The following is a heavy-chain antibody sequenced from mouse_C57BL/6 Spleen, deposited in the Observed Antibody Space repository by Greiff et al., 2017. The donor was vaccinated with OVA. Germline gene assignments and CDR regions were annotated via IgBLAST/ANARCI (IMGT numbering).Heavy chain of an antibody. CDR2: IYPGDGDT. V-gene: IGHV1-82*01. CDR3: ASLRQLRLHFDY. Sequence: VKLVESGPELVKPGASVKISCKASGYAFSSSWMNWVKQRPGKGLEWIGRIYPGDGDTNYNGKFKGKATLTADKSSSTAYMQLSSLTSEDSAVYFCASLRQLRLHFDYWGQGTTLTVSS. J-gene: IGHJ2*01. CDR1: GYAFSSSW. D-gene: IGHD3-2*02.